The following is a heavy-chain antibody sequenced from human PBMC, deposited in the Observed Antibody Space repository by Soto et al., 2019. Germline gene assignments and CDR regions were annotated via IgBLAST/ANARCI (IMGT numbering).Heavy chain of an antibody. CDR1: GFRFTSYS. V-gene: IGHV3-21*01. D-gene: IGHD1-1*01. CDR3: ARSTSLGGMDV. J-gene: IGHJ6*02. CDR2: IRSSNANT. Sequence: EVQLVESGGGLVKPGGSLRLSCATSGFRFTSYSMNWVRQAPGEGLEWVSAIRSSNANTYYTDSVKGRFTISRDIAKNSLNLQMTGLRAADTAVYYCARSTSLGGMDVWGQGTTVTLSS.